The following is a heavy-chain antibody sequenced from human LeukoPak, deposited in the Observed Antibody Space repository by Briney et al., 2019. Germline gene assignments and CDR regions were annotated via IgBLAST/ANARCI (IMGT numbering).Heavy chain of an antibody. CDR1: GGSFSGYY. V-gene: IGHV3-53*01. J-gene: IGHJ4*02. CDR2: IYSGGST. CDR3: ARGLRGLSLGY. D-gene: IGHD3-16*02. Sequence: ETLSLTCAVYGGSFSGYYWSWVRQAPGKGLEWVSVIYSGGSTYYADSVKGRFTISRDNSKNTLYLQMNSLRAEDTAVYYCARGLRGLSLGYWGQGTLVTVSS.